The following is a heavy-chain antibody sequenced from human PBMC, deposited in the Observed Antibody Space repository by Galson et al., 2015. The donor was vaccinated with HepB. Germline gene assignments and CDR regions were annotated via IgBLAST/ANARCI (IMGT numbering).Heavy chain of an antibody. CDR3: TKYISTSGTRQFDY. CDR2: ISSGGGDR. V-gene: IGHV3-23*01. CDR1: GFTFSSYD. Sequence: SLRLSCAASGFTFSSYDMTWVRQAPGKGLEWVSSISSGGGDRYYADSVKGRFTISRDNSKNTLSLQMDSLRAEDTAVYYCTKYISTSGTRQFDYWGQGTLVTVSS. D-gene: IGHD1-14*01. J-gene: IGHJ4*02.